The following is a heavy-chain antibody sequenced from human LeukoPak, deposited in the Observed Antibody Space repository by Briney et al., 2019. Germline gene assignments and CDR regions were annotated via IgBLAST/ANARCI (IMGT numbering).Heavy chain of an antibody. D-gene: IGHD4-17*01. CDR2: ISYDGSNK. V-gene: IGHV3-30*03. CDR3: ASGGDYAEGIYFDY. J-gene: IGHJ4*02. CDR1: GFTFSSYG. Sequence: GGSLRLSCAASGFTFSSYGMHWVRQAPGKGLEWVAVISYDGSNKYYADSVKGRFTISRDNSKNTLYLQMNSLRAEDTAVYYCASGGDYAEGIYFDYWGQGTLVTVSS.